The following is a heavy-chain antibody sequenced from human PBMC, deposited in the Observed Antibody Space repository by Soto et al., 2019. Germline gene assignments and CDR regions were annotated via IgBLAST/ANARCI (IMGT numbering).Heavy chain of an antibody. Sequence: SETLSLTCVVSGGPVSGDDLYWRWIRHPPGKGLEWIANVYHTGTTYYNPSLKSRVSMSVDTSQNQFSLILASVTAADTAVYYCARALVTDYNSRDYHYYFAMDVCGQGPSVTVYS. J-gene: IGHJ6*02. V-gene: IGHV4-30-4*08. CDR2: VYHTGTT. CDR3: ARALVTDYNSRDYHYYFAMDV. D-gene: IGHD3-22*01. CDR1: GGPVSGDDLY.